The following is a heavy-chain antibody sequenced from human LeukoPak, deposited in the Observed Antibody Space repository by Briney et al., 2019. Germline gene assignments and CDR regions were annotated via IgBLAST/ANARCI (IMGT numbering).Heavy chain of an antibody. Sequence: GESLKISCKGSGYSFTSYWIGWVRQMPGKGLEWMGIIYPGDSDTRYSPSFQGQVTISADKSISTAYLQWSSLKASDTAMYYCARQWDGYNLGDAFDIWGQGTMVTVSS. CDR1: GYSFTSYW. J-gene: IGHJ3*02. V-gene: IGHV5-51*01. CDR2: IYPGDSDT. D-gene: IGHD5-24*01. CDR3: ARQWDGYNLGDAFDI.